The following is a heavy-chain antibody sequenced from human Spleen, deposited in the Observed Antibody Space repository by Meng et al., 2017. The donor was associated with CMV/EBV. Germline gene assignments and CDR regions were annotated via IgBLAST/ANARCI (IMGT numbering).Heavy chain of an antibody. D-gene: IGHD3-16*01. CDR1: GGSISSYY. Sequence: SETLSLTCTVSGGSISSYYWSWIRQPPGKGLEWIGYIYYSGSTNYNPSLKSRVTISVDTSKNHFSLNLKSVIAADTALYYCARDMTYYGLDVWGPGTTVTVSS. CDR2: IYYSGST. V-gene: IGHV4-59*12. J-gene: IGHJ6*02. CDR3: ARDMTYYGLDV.